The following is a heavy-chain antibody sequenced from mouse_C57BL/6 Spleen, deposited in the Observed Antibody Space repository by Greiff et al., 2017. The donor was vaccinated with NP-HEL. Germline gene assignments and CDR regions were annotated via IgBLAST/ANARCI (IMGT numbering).Heavy chain of an antibody. D-gene: IGHD1-1*01. CDR1: GYAFSSYW. CDR3: ARGDYGSSYRYFDY. V-gene: IGHV1-80*01. CDR2: IYPGDGDT. Sequence: VKLQESGAELVKPGASVKISCKASGYAFSSYWMNWVKQRPGKGLEWIGQIYPGDGDTNYNGKFKGKATLTADKSSSTAYMQLSSLTSEDSAVYFCARGDYGSSYRYFDYWGQGTTLTVSS. J-gene: IGHJ2*01.